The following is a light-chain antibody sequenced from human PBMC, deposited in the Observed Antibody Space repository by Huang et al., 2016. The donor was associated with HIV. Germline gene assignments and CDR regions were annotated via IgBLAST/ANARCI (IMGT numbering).Light chain of an antibody. V-gene: IGKV1-9*01. CDR2: DAS. Sequence: IQLTQSPSSLSASVGDRVTITCRASQDISSYLAWYQQKPGKAPKLLIYDASTLQSGVPSRFSGSGSGTDFTLTISSLQPEDFATDYCQQLNSYPPFTFGPGTKVDI. CDR1: QDISSY. J-gene: IGKJ3*01. CDR3: QQLNSYPPFT.